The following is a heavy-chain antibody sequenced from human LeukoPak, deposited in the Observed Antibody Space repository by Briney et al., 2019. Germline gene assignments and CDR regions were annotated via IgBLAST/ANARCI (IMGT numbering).Heavy chain of an antibody. D-gene: IGHD1-7*01. CDR2: TYYKSKWYN. CDR3: ARVGGITGTFSS. J-gene: IGHJ4*02. Sequence: SQTLSLTCAISGDSVSSNSAAWNWIRQSPSRGLEWLGRTYYKSKWYNDYAISVRSRITINPDASKNQFSLQLNSVTPEDTAVYYCARVGGITGTFSSWGQGTLVTVSS. V-gene: IGHV6-1*01. CDR1: GDSVSSNSAA.